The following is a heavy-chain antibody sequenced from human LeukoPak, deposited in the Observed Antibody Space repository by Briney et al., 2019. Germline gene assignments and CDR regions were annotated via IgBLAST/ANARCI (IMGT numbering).Heavy chain of an antibody. V-gene: IGHV4-59*01. J-gene: IGHJ3*02. CDR2: IYYSGST. CDR3: ARSPPSGWYQMSGAFYI. D-gene: IGHD6-19*01. Sequence: SESLCLTCSVSGGSMSSYYWRWVRQPPGKGLEGGGYIYYSGSTNYNPSLKRRVTISVGTSKKQFSLKLSSVTAADTALYYCARSPPSGWYQMSGAFYIWGQGTMVTVSS. CDR1: GGSMSSYY.